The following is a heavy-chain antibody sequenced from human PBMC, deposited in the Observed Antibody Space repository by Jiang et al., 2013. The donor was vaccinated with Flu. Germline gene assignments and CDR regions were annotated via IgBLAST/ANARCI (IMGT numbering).Heavy chain of an antibody. V-gene: IGHV3-48*03. CDR1: GFTFSSYE. CDR2: ISSSGSTI. CDR3: AREYGDYGNDY. D-gene: IGHD4-17*01. Sequence: VQLLESGGGLVQPGGSLRLSCAASGFTFSSYEMNWVRQAPGKGLEWVSYISSSGSTIYYADSVKGRFTISRDNAKNSLYLQMNSLRAEDTAVYYCAREYGDYGNDYWGQGTLVTVSS. J-gene: IGHJ4*02.